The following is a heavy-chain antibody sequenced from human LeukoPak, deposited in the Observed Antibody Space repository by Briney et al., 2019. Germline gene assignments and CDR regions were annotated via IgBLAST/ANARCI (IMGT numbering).Heavy chain of an antibody. CDR2: ISYDGSKK. CDR1: GFTLSSYG. J-gene: IGHJ4*02. D-gene: IGHD5-24*01. V-gene: IGHV3-30*18. Sequence: GGSLRLSCAASGFTLSSYGMHWVRQAPGKGLEWVAVISYDGSKKDYADSVKGRFTISRDNSKNTLFLQMNSLSAEDTAVHYCAKGGRDGYNSLDYWGQGTLVIVSS. CDR3: AKGGRDGYNSLDY.